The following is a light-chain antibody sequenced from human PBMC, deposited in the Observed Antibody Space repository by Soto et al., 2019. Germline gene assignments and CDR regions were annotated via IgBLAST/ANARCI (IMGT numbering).Light chain of an antibody. J-gene: IGLJ3*02. CDR2: EVN. V-gene: IGLV2-14*01. CDR1: SSDVGGYNY. CDR3: CSYAGSSSWV. Sequence: QSALTQPASVSGSPGQSITISCTGTSSDVGGYNYVSWYQQHPGKVPKLMIYEVNNRPSGVSDRFSGSKSGNTASLTISGLQAEDEADYYCCSYAGSSSWVFGGGTKLTVL.